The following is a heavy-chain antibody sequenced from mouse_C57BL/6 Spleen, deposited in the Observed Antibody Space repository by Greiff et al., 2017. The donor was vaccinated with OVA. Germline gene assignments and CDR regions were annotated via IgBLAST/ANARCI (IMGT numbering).Heavy chain of an antibody. Sequence: QVQLQQPGAELVRPGTSVKLSCKASGYTFTSYWMHWVKQRPGQGLEWIGVIDPSDSYTNYNQKFKGKATLTVDTSSSTAYMQLSSQTSEDSAVYYCARPTVVAKAMDYWGQGTSVTVSS. V-gene: IGHV1-59*01. J-gene: IGHJ4*01. CDR3: ARPTVVAKAMDY. D-gene: IGHD1-1*01. CDR1: GYTFTSYW. CDR2: IDPSDSYT.